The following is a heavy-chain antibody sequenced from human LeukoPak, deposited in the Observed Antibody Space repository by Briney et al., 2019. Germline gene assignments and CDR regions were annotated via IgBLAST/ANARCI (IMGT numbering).Heavy chain of an antibody. CDR3: ARLPSGIAVAGAPFDY. D-gene: IGHD6-19*01. CDR2: IIPILGIA. J-gene: IGHJ4*02. CDR1: GGTFSSYA. Sequence: SVKVSCKASGGTFSSYAISWVRQAPGRGLEWMGRIIPILGIANYAQKFQGRVTITADKSTSTAYMELSSLRSEDTAVYYCARLPSGIAVAGAPFDYWGQGTLVTVSS. V-gene: IGHV1-69*04.